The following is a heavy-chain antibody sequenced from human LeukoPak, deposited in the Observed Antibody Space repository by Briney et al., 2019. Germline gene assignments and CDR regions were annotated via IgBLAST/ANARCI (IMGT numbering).Heavy chain of an antibody. CDR1: GYTFTDYG. J-gene: IGHJ4*02. CDR2: ISAYNGHT. V-gene: IGHV1-18*01. Sequence: VASVKVSCKASGYTFTDYGISWVRQAPGQGLEWMGWISAYNGHTNYAQKLQGRVTMATDTSTSTAYMELRSLRSDDTAVYYCARGVTMIVVVSPTDGGAFDYWGQGTLVTVSS. D-gene: IGHD3-22*01. CDR3: ARGVTMIVVVSPTDGGAFDY.